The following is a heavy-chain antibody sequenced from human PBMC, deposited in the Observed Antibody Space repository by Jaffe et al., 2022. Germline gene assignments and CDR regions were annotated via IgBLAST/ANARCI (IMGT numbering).Heavy chain of an antibody. V-gene: IGHV4-59*01. CDR1: GGSISSYY. CDR3: AREKGVHYYGSGSYYRVGAFDI. D-gene: IGHD3-10*01. Sequence: QVQLQESGPGLVKPSETLSLTCTVSGGSISSYYWSWIRQPPGKGLEWIGYIYYSGSTNYNPSLKSRVTISVDTSKNQFSLKLSSVTAADTAVYYCAREKGVHYYGSGSYYRVGAFDIWGQGTMVTVSS. CDR2: IYYSGST. J-gene: IGHJ3*02.